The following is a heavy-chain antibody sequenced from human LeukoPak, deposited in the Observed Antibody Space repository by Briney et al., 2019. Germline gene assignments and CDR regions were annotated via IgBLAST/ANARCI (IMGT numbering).Heavy chain of an antibody. V-gene: IGHV3-23*01. Sequence: GGSLRLSCAASGFTFGDYGMSWVRQAPGKGLEWVAGVISTGGSTYYAECGKGRFTISRDNSKNTMYLQMNSLRAEDTAVYYCAHTPELDYWGQGTLVTVSS. J-gene: IGHJ4*02. CDR2: VISTGGST. CDR3: AHTPELDY. D-gene: IGHD2-15*01. CDR1: GFTFGDYG.